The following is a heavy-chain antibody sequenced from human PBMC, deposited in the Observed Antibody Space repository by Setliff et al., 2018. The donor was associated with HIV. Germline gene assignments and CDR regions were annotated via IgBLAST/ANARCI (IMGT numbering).Heavy chain of an antibody. J-gene: IGHJ4*02. V-gene: IGHV3-30*03. Sequence: PGGSLRLSCAASGFTFSSYGMHWVRQAPGKGLEWVAGMSYDESDENYADSVKGRFTISRDKAKNTLYLQMNSLSADDTGVYYCATQTGFYNSHWYDYWGQGTMVTVSS. CDR2: MSYDESDE. CDR1: GFTFSSYG. CDR3: ATQTGFYNSHWYDY. D-gene: IGHD6-13*01.